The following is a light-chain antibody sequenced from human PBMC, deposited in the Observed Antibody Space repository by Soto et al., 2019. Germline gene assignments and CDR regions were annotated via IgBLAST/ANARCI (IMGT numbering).Light chain of an antibody. Sequence: EILLTQSPGTLSLSLGERATLSCRASQSVSNRELAWYQQKPGQAPRLLIYGASIRATGIPDRFSGSGSGTDFTLTISRLEPADFAVYYCQYYGSSSTFGQGTKVDIK. V-gene: IGKV3-20*01. J-gene: IGKJ1*01. CDR1: QSVSNRE. CDR3: QYYGSSST. CDR2: GAS.